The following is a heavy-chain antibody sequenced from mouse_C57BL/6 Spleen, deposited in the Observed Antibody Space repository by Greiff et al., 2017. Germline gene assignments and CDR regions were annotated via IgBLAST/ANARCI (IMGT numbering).Heavy chain of an antibody. V-gene: IGHV1-15*01. CDR3: TRGDYYGSSHFDW. Sequence: QVQLQQSGAELVRPGASVTLSCKASGYTFTDYEMHWVKQTPVHGLEWIGAIDPETGGTAYNQKFKGKAILTADKSSSTAYMELRSLTSEDSAVYYYTRGDYYGSSHFDWWGQGTTLTVYS. CDR1: GYTFTDYE. D-gene: IGHD1-1*01. CDR2: IDPETGGT. J-gene: IGHJ2*01.